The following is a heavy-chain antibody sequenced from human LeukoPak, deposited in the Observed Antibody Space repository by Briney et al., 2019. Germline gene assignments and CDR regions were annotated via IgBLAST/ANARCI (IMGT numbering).Heavy chain of an antibody. D-gene: IGHD4-11*01. Sequence: NPSETLSLTCTVSGGSISSYYWSWIRQPPGKGLEWIGYIYYSGSTNYNPSLKSRVTISVDTSKNQFSLNLSSVTAADTAVYYCATQTTGSKWFDPWGQGTLVTVSS. J-gene: IGHJ5*02. CDR1: GGSISSYY. V-gene: IGHV4-59*08. CDR3: ATQTTGSKWFDP. CDR2: IYYSGST.